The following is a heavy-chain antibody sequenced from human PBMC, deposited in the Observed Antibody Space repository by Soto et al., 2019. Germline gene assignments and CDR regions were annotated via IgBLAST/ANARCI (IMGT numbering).Heavy chain of an antibody. CDR2: ISYDGSNK. V-gene: IGHV3-30*03. D-gene: IGHD3-10*01. CDR3: VGGQYYFDY. Sequence: QVQLVESGGGVVQPGRSLRLSCAASGFPFSSYGMHWVREAPGKGLEWVAVISYDGSNKYYADSVKGRFTISRDNSGSTLYLQMNSLRPEDTALYYCVGGQYYFDYRGQGTLVTVSP. J-gene: IGHJ4*02. CDR1: GFPFSSYG.